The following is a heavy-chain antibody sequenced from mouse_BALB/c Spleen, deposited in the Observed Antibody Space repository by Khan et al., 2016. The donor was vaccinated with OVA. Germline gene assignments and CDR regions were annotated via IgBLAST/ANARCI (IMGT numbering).Heavy chain of an antibody. CDR3: ADHLNGSCAY. J-gene: IGHJ3*01. CDR1: GFTFSSYS. CDR2: ISSGGDYT. V-gene: IGHV5-6*01. Sequence: EVQLQESGGDLVKPGGSLKLSCAASGFTFSSYSMSWVRQTPDKRLEWVASISSGGDYTYYPDSVKGRFTISRDNAKNILYLQMSDLKSEDTAMYYWADHLNGSCAYWGQGTLVNVSA.